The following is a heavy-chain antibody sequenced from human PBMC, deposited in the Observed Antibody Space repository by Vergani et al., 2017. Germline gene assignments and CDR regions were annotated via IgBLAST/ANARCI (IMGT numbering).Heavy chain of an antibody. D-gene: IGHD4-23*01. J-gene: IGHJ4*02. V-gene: IGHV4-59*08. CDR2: IYYSGST. CDR1: GGSISSYY. Sequence: QVQLQESGPGLVKPSETLSLTCTVSGGSISSYYWSWIRQPPGKGLEWIGYIYYSGSTNYNPSLKSRVTIAVDTSKNQVSLKLSSVTAADTAVYYCARQPLNYGGITIWGQGTLVTVSS. CDR3: ARQPLNYGGITI.